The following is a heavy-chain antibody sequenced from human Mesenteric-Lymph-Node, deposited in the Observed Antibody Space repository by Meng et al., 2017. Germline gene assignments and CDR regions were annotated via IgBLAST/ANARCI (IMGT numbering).Heavy chain of an antibody. Sequence: ESLKISCAVYGGSFSGYYWSWIRQPPGKGLEWIGEINHSGSTNYNPSLKSRVTISVDTSKNQFSLKLSSVTAADTAVYYCARGPPKITFGGVIASYWYFDLWGRGTLVTVSS. CDR2: INHSGST. CDR1: GGSFSGYY. CDR3: ARGPPKITFGGVIASYWYFDL. D-gene: IGHD3-16*02. J-gene: IGHJ2*01. V-gene: IGHV4-34*01.